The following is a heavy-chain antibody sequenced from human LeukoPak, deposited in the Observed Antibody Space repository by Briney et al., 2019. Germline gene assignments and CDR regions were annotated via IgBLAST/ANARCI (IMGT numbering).Heavy chain of an antibody. CDR3: AKPTLCCSSTSCYTDV. D-gene: IGHD2-2*02. Sequence: GGSLRLSCAASGFTFSSYAMSWVRQAPGKGLEWVSAISGSGGSTYYADSVKGRFTISRDNSKNTLYLQMNSLRAEDTAVYYCAKPTLCCSSTSCYTDVWGKGTTVTVSS. J-gene: IGHJ6*04. CDR1: GFTFSSYA. V-gene: IGHV3-23*01. CDR2: ISGSGGST.